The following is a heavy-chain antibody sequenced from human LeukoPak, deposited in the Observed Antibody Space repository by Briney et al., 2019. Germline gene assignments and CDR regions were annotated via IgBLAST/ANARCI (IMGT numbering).Heavy chain of an antibody. V-gene: IGHV5-51*01. Sequence: GESLKISCKGSGYSFTSYWIGWVRQMPGKGLEWMGIIYPGDSDTRYSPSFQGQVTISADKSISTAYLQWSSLKASDTAMYYCARRNRAVAGTEGAFDIWGQGTMVTVSS. CDR3: ARRNRAVAGTEGAFDI. CDR2: IYPGDSDT. D-gene: IGHD6-19*01. J-gene: IGHJ3*02. CDR1: GYSFTSYW.